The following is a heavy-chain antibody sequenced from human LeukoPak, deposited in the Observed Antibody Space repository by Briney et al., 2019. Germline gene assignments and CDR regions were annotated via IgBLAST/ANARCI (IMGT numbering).Heavy chain of an antibody. D-gene: IGHD3-10*01. Sequence: PSETLSLTCTASGGSISSHSWSWIRQPPGKGLEWIGEINHSGSTNYNPSLKSRVTISVDTSKNKFSLKLSTVTAAHPAVYYCARARGIDLADYWGQGTLVTVSS. J-gene: IGHJ4*02. V-gene: IGHV4-34*01. CDR3: ARARGIDLADY. CDR2: INHSGST. CDR1: GGSISSHS.